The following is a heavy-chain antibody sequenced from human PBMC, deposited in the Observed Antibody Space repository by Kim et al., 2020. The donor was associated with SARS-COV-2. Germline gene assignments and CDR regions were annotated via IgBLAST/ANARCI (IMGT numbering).Heavy chain of an antibody. CDR2: TSSSGSTT. CDR1: GFTFRSYA. D-gene: IGHD6-13*01. J-gene: IGHJ6*02. CDR3: AKDFMYSSRWYKGDYYYYGMDV. Sequence: GGYLRLSCAASGFTFRSYAMSWVRQAPGKGLEWVSVTSSSGSTTYYADSVKGRFTISRDNSKNTLYLQMSSLRAEDTAVYYCAKDFMYSSRWYKGDYYYYGMDVWGQGTTVTVSS. V-gene: IGHV3-23*01.